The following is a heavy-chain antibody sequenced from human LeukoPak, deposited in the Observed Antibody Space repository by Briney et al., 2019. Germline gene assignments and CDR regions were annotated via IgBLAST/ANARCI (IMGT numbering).Heavy chain of an antibody. J-gene: IGHJ4*02. V-gene: IGHV4-39*01. Sequence: SETLSLTCTVSGASISSSPYYWGWIRQSPGKGMEWIGSISYSGTTYYNPSLKSRVTISVDTSKNQFSLKLTSVTAADTAVYYCAANSADYNTLGSSYTVWGQGTLVTVSS. D-gene: IGHD3-10*01. CDR2: ISYSGTT. CDR3: AANSADYNTLGSSYTV. CDR1: GASISSSPYY.